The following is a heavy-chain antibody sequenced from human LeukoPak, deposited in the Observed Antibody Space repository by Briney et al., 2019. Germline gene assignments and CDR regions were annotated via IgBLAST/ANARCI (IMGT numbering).Heavy chain of an antibody. CDR2: ISATSTTI. Sequence: GGSLRLSCVASGFAFDQYAINWVRQAPGKGLEWVSYISATSTTIYYADSVKGRFTVSRDNAKNSLFLQMNSLRVEDTALYYCARRDYYGSGSYYYYYGVDVWGQGTMVTVSS. D-gene: IGHD3-10*01. CDR1: GFAFDQYA. CDR3: ARRDYYGSGSYYYYYGVDV. V-gene: IGHV3-48*04. J-gene: IGHJ6*02.